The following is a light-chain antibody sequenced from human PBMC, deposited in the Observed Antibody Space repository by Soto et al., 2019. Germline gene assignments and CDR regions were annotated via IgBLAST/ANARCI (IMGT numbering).Light chain of an antibody. V-gene: IGLV2-8*01. CDR3: ASYAVSSVV. CDR1: SSDIGGYKY. Sequence: QSALTQPPSASGSPGQSVTISCTGTSSDIGGYKYISWYQQHPGKAPKLMIYEVSKRPSGVPDRFSAYKSGNTASLTVSGLQAEDEADYYFASYAVSSVVFGGGTKLTVL. J-gene: IGLJ2*01. CDR2: EVS.